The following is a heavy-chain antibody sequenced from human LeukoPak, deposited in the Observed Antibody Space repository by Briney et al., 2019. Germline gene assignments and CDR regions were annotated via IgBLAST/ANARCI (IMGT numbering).Heavy chain of an antibody. V-gene: IGHV3-11*05. D-gene: IGHD6-19*01. CDR3: ARVVAVAGIGRDY. J-gene: IGHJ4*02. Sequence: GGSLRLSCAASGFTVSSNYMSWVRQAPGKGLEWVSYIRSDGARTDYTGAVKGRFTISRDNAKNSLYLQMNSLRVEDTAVYYCARVVAVAGIGRDYWGQGTLVTVSS. CDR1: GFTVSSNY. CDR2: IRSDGART.